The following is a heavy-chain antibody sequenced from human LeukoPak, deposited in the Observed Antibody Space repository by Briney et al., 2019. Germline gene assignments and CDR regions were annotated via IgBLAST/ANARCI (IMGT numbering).Heavy chain of an antibody. J-gene: IGHJ4*02. D-gene: IGHD5-12*01. CDR1: GYTFTGYY. CDR2: INPNSGGT. V-gene: IGHV1-2*02. CDR3: AREYVDIVATISRDY. Sequence: ASVKVSCKASGYTFTGYYIHWVRQAPGQGLEWLGWINPNSGGTNYAQKFQGRVTMTRDTSISTAYMELSRLRSDDTAVYYCAREYVDIVATISRDYWGQGTLVTVSS.